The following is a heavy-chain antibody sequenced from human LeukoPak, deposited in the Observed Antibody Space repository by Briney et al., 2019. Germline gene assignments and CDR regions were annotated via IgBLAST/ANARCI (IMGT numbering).Heavy chain of an antibody. CDR3: ESGRRLRGLVLFVL. CDR2: IIPILGIA. CDR1: ACAFTINT. D-gene: IGHD6-6*01. J-gene: IGHJ4*02. V-gene: IGHV1-69*02. Sequence: RTSVTLSCYSSACAFTINTISMNRQAPGQGLEWMGRIIPILGIANYAQKFQGRVTITADKSTSTAYMELRSLRSEDTAVYYCESGRRLRGLVLFVLGGQGTLVTVSS.